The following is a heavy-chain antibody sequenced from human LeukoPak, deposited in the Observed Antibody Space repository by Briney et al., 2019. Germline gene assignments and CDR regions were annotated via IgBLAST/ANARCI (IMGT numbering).Heavy chain of an antibody. CDR1: GFTFSSYS. J-gene: IGHJ6*03. D-gene: IGHD2-2*02. CDR2: ISSSSSTI. V-gene: IGHV3-48*01. CDR3: ARADCSSTSCYIFFYYYYYMDV. Sequence: GGSLRLSCAASGFTFSSYSMNWVRQAPGKGLEWVSFISSSSSTIYYADSVKGRFTISRDNAKNSLYLQMNSLRAEDTAVYYCARADCSSTSCYIFFYYYYYMDVWGKGTTVTVSS.